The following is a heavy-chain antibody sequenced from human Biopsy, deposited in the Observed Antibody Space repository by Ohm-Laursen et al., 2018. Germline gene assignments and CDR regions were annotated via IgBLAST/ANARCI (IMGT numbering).Heavy chain of an antibody. CDR2: IHGSGRT. D-gene: IGHD3-16*01. CDR1: DFNVDRNH. CDR3: AGAGGHSF. J-gene: IGHJ4*02. V-gene: IGHV3-66*01. Sequence: SLRLSCSASDFNVDRNHMNWARQAPGKGLEWVSMIHGSGRTDYADSVKGRFTVSRDNSKDTVYLQMNALRVDDAAMYYCAGAGGHSFWGQGALVTVSS.